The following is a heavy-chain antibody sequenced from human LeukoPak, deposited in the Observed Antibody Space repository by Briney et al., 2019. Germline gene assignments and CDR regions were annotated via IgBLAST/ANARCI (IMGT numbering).Heavy chain of an antibody. CDR1: GFSFSGYA. J-gene: IGHJ4*02. CDR3: ARANNWNYPFDY. Sequence: GGSLRLSCAASGFSFSGYAMHWVRQAPGKGLEWVAVISYDGSNKYYADSVKGRFTISRDNSKNTLYLQMNSLRAEDTAVYYCARANNWNYPFDYWGQGTLVTVSS. CDR2: ISYDGSNK. V-gene: IGHV3-30*01. D-gene: IGHD1-7*01.